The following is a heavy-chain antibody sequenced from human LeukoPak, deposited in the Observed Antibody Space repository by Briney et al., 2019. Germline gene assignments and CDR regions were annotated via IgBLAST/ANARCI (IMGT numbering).Heavy chain of an antibody. D-gene: IGHD3-16*02. J-gene: IGHJ6*02. CDR2: ISKDGSNK. CDR1: GLTFSSYV. V-gene: IGHV3-30*18. CDR3: AKDMITFGGVIVSGYYGMDV. Sequence: GGSLRLSCAASGLTFSSYVMHWVRQAPGKGLEWVAVISKDGSNKYYADSVKGRFTISRDNSKNTLYLQMNSLRAEDTAVYYCAKDMITFGGVIVSGYYGMDVWGQGTTVTVSS.